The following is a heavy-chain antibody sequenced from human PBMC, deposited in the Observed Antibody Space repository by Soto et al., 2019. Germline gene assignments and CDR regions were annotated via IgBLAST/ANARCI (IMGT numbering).Heavy chain of an antibody. D-gene: IGHD6-19*01. J-gene: IGHJ4*02. CDR2: IYNSGST. V-gene: IGHV4-61*03. CDR1: GVSVSTANYY. CDR3: ASGSSGSAYIEH. Sequence: SETLSLTCAVSGVSVSTANYYWSWIRQPPGKGLEWIGYIYNSGSTDYNPALKSRVTISVDTSEDHFSLRLTSATAADTAVYYCASGSSGSAYIEHWGQGTLVTVSS.